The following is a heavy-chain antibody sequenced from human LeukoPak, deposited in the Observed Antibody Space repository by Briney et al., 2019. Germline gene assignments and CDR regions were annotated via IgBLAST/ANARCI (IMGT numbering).Heavy chain of an antibody. D-gene: IGHD3-3*02. J-gene: IGHJ4*02. CDR2: IYPGDSDT. V-gene: IGHV5-51*01. CDR1: GYSFTSYW. CDR3: ARSGNIFGVVIAFDY. Sequence: GESLKISCKGSGYSFTSYWIGWVRPMPGKGLEWMGIIYPGDSDTRYSPSFQGQVTISADKSISTAYLQWSSLKASDTAMYYCARSGNIFGVVIAFDYWGQGTLVTVSS.